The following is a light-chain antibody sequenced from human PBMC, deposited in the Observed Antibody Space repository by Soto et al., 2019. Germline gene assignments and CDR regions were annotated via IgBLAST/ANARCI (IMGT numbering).Light chain of an antibody. Sequence: IVMTQSPATLSVSPGERATLSCRASQSVSNNLAWYQQKPGQAPRLLIYGLSTRATGIPTRFSGSGSGRQFTLTISSLQSEDFAVYYCQQYNNWPQTFGQGNKVDIK. CDR1: QSVSNN. CDR3: QQYNNWPQT. CDR2: GLS. V-gene: IGKV3-15*01. J-gene: IGKJ1*01.